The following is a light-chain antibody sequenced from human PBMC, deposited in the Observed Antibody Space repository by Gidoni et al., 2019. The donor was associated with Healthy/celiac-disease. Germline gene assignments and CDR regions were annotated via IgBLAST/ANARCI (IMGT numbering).Light chain of an antibody. CDR2: DVS. CDR3: SSYTSSSTLGV. J-gene: IGLJ3*02. CDR1: SSDVGGHNY. V-gene: IGLV2-14*03. Sequence: QSALTQPASVSGSPGQSITISCTGTSSDVGGHNYVSWYHQHPVKAPKLMIYDVSNRPSGVSNRFSGSKSGNTASLTISGLQAEDEADYYCSSYTSSSTLGVFGGGTKLTVL.